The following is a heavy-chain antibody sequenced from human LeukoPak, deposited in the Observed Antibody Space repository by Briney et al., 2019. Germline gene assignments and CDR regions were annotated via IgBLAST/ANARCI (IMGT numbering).Heavy chain of an antibody. V-gene: IGHV4-59*12. J-gene: IGHJ4*02. CDR1: GGSISSYY. CDR2: IYYSGST. CDR3: ARDGVLRYFDWTYEGVFFDY. Sequence: PSETLSLTCTVSGGSISSYYWSWIRQPPGKGLEWIGYIYYSGSTNYNPSLKSRVTISVDTSKNQFSLKLRSVTAADTAVYYCARDGVLRYFDWTYEGVFFDYWGQGTLVTVSS. D-gene: IGHD3-9*01.